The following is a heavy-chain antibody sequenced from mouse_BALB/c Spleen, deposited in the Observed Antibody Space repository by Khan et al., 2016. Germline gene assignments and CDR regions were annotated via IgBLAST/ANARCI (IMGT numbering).Heavy chain of an antibody. CDR1: GFSLTTYV. D-gene: IGHD2-4*01. Sequence: QVQLQQPGPSLVQPSQSLSITCTVSGFSLTTYVVHWVRQSPGKGLEWLGVIWRGGNTDYNAAFMSRLRIPNDKSKSQVFFKMNSLQADDTAIYYCARVDYYDTSGAWFAYWGQGSLVTVSA. CDR3: ARVDYYDTSGAWFAY. CDR2: IWRGGNT. J-gene: IGHJ3*01. V-gene: IGHV2-5-1*01.